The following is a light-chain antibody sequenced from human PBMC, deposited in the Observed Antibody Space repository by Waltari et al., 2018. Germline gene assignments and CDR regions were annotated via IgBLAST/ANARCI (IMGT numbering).Light chain of an antibody. CDR2: KSF. CDR1: QSISNY. CDR3: QQYNLSPYT. Sequence: DIQMTQSPSTLSASVGDRVTTTCRASQSISNYLAWYQQKPGKAPKVLIYKSFSLQSGVPSRFSGSGSETEFSLTISSLQPDDFATYYCQQYNLSPYTFGQGTTLEI. V-gene: IGKV1-5*03. J-gene: IGKJ2*01.